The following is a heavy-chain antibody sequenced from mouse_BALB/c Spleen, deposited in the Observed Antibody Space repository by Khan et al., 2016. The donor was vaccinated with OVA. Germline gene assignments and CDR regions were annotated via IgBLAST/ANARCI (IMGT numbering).Heavy chain of an antibody. Sequence: QVQLKESGPGLVAPSQSLSITCTVSGFSLTSYGVHWVRQPPGKGLEWLGVIWAGGSTTYYSALISRLSISKDNSKSQVFLKMTSLKDDDTAMYYGARLEDKWGQGTTLTVSS. J-gene: IGHJ2*01. CDR1: GFSLTSYG. CDR3: ARLEDK. V-gene: IGHV2-9*02. CDR2: IWAGGST.